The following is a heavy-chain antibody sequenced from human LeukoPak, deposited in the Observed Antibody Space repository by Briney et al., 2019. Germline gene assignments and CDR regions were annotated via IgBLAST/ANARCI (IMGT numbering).Heavy chain of an antibody. Sequence: GGSLRLSCAASGFTFSTYGMHWVRQAPGKGLEWLALIWYDGSNDNYAESVKGRFTISRDSSKNTLYLQMNSLRAEDTAVYYCAKTRGSLWSGFDYWGQGALVTVSS. CDR2: IWYDGSND. D-gene: IGHD3-10*01. V-gene: IGHV3-33*06. CDR1: GFTFSTYG. CDR3: AKTRGSLWSGFDY. J-gene: IGHJ4*02.